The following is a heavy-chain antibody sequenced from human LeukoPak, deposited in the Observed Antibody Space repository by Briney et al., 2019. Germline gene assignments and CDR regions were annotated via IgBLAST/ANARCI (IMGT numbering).Heavy chain of an antibody. CDR3: ARVRKVTAIPAFGTFDY. J-gene: IGHJ4*02. CDR2: IYYSGST. CDR1: GGSISCSSYY. V-gene: IGHV4-39*01. Sequence: PSETLSLTCTVSGGSISCSSYYWGWIRQPPGKGLEWIGSIYYSGSTYYNPSLKSRVTISVDTSKNQFSLKLSSVTAADTAVYYCARVRKVTAIPAFGTFDYWGQGTLVTVSS. D-gene: IGHD2-21*02.